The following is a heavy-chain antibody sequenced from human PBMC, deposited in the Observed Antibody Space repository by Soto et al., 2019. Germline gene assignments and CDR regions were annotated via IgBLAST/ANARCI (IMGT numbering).Heavy chain of an antibody. V-gene: IGHV1-69*12. J-gene: IGHJ6*02. Sequence: QVQLVQSGAEVKKPGSSVKVSCKASGGTFSSYAISWVRQAPGQGLEWMGGIIPIFGTANYAQKFQGRVTITEEEATSTAYMELSSLSSEDTAVYYCARGRYYGSGSRTDYYYYYGMDVWGQGTTVTVSS. CDR1: GGTFSSYA. CDR2: IIPIFGTA. D-gene: IGHD3-10*01. CDR3: ARGRYYGSGSRTDYYYYYGMDV.